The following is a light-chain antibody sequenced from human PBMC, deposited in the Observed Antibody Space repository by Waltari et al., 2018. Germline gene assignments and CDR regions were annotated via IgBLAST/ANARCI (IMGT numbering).Light chain of an antibody. CDR1: TSHIGTNT. J-gene: IGLJ3*02. CDR2: ANY. V-gene: IGLV1-44*01. Sequence: QSVLTQPASTSGTPGQTVTISCSGSTSHIGTNTVTWYQLLPGTAPNPVIFANYHRPSGVPDRFSASKSGTSASLVISGLRSEDEADYFCATWDDSLSGRVFGGGTKVTVL. CDR3: ATWDDSLSGRV.